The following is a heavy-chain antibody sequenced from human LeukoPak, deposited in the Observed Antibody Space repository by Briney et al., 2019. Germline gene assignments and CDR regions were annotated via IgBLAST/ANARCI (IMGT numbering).Heavy chain of an antibody. J-gene: IGHJ4*02. D-gene: IGHD1-14*01. CDR1: GFTFSSYA. CDR2: ISGSGGRT. CDR3: ARKGSLRIGPPDY. V-gene: IGHV3-23*01. Sequence: GGSLRLSCAASGFTFSSYAMSWVRQAPGKGLEWVSAISGSGGRTYYADSVKGRFTISRDNSKNTLYLQMNSLRAEDTAVYYCARKGSLRIGPPDYWGQGTLVTVSS.